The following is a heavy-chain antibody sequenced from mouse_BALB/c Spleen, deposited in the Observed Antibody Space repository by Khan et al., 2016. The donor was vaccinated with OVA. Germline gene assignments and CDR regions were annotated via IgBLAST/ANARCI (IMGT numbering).Heavy chain of an antibody. CDR2: IRYSGTT. Sequence: EVQLVESGPGLVKPSQSLSLPYTVSGSSISSGYAWNWIRQFPGNKLEWMGYIRYSGTTTYNPSLKSRISITRDTSKNQFFLQLNSVTTEDTATYYCARNNNWYFDVWGAGTTVTVSS. J-gene: IGHJ1*01. D-gene: IGHD1-1*01. CDR1: GSSISSGYA. V-gene: IGHV3-2*02. CDR3: ARNNNWYFDV.